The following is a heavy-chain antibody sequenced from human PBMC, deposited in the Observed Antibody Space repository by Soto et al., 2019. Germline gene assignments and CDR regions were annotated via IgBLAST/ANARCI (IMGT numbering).Heavy chain of an antibody. CDR1: GGSVSSGRYY. CDR3: ARVERGTATTVVDAFDI. V-gene: IGHV4-34*01. J-gene: IGHJ3*02. D-gene: IGHD1-1*01. CDR2: MSHSGGT. Sequence: QVQLQQWGAGLLKPSETLSLTCAVYGGSVSSGRYYWSWIRQPPGMGLEWIGDMSHSGGTHFNPSLKSRVPISVDTSKNQFSLKMSSVTAADTALYYCARVERGTATTVVDAFDIWGPGTMVTVSS.